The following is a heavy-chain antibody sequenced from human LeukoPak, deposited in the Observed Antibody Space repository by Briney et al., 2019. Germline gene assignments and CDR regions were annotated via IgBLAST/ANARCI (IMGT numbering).Heavy chain of an antibody. CDR2: IYYSGST. CDR3: AREVVAAAGTVDY. J-gene: IGHJ4*02. CDR1: GGSISSFY. Sequence: SETLSLTCTVSGGSISSFYWSWIRQPPGKGLECIGYIYYSGSTNYNPSLKSRVTISVDTSKNQFSLKLSSVTAADTAVYYCAREVVAAAGTVDYWGQGTLVTVSS. V-gene: IGHV4-59*01. D-gene: IGHD6-13*01.